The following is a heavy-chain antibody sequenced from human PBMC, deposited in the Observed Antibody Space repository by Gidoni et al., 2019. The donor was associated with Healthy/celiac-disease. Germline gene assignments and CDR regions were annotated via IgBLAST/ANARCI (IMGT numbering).Heavy chain of an antibody. J-gene: IGHJ4*02. D-gene: IGHD3-10*01. V-gene: IGHV3-7*01. CDR1: GFTCSRYW. CDR2: IKQDGSEK. Sequence: EGQLVESGGGLVQPGGSLRLSGAASGFTCSRYWMSWVRQAPGKGLEWVANIKQDGSEKYYVDSVKCRSTISRDNAKNSLYLQMNRLRAEDTAVYYCARAVWFGELSEYYFDYRGQGTLVTVSS. CDR3: ARAVWFGELSEYYFDY.